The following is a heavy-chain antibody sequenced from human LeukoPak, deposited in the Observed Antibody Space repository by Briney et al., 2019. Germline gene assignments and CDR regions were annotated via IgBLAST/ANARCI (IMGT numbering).Heavy chain of an antibody. D-gene: IGHD2-21*01. Sequence: GASVKVSCKVSGYTLTELSMHWVRQAPGRGLEWMGGFDPEDGETIYAQKFQGRVTMTEDTSTDTAYMELSSLRSEDTAVYYCARDSSGVIGGDWFDPWGQGTLVTVSS. CDR2: FDPEDGET. CDR1: GYTLTELS. CDR3: ARDSSGVIGGDWFDP. J-gene: IGHJ5*02. V-gene: IGHV1-24*01.